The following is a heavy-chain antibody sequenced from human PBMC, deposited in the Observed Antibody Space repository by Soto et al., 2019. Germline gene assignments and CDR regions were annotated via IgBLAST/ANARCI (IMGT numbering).Heavy chain of an antibody. D-gene: IGHD2-21*02. CDR3: ARDRGGDLLDDAFDI. J-gene: IGHJ3*02. CDR2: IWYDGSNK. CDR1: GFTFSSYG. Sequence: QVQLVESGGGVVQPGRSLRLSCAASGFTFSSYGMHWVRQAPGKGLKWVAVIWYDGSNKYYADSVKGRFTISRDNSKNTLYLQMNSLRAEDTAVYYCARDRGGDLLDDAFDIWGQGTMVTVSS. V-gene: IGHV3-33*01.